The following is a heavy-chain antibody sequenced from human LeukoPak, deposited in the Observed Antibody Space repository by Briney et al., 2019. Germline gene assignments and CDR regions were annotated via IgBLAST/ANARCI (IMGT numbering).Heavy chain of an antibody. Sequence: GRSLRLSCAASGFTFTNYGMQWVRQAPGKGLEWVAVVSHDGSTTFYADSVKGRFTISRDNSKNTLDLQMDSLRPEDTAVYYCAKEPNPYSSGWYFQDWGQGTLVTVSP. D-gene: IGHD6-25*01. V-gene: IGHV3-30*18. CDR1: GFTFTNYG. J-gene: IGHJ1*01. CDR3: AKEPNPYSSGWYFQD. CDR2: VSHDGSTT.